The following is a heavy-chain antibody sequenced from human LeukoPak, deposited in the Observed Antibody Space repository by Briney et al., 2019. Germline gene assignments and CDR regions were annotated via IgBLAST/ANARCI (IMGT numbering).Heavy chain of an antibody. J-gene: IGHJ4*02. V-gene: IGHV4-38-2*01. D-gene: IGHD2-15*01. CDR1: GYSISSGYY. CDR3: ASGEGVVVAAGRD. Sequence: PSETLSLTCAVSGYSISSGYYWGWIRQPPGKGLEWIGSIYHSGSTYYNPSLKSRVTISVDTSKNQFSLKLSSVTAADTAVYYCASGEGVVVAAGRDWGQGTLVTVSS. CDR2: IYHSGST.